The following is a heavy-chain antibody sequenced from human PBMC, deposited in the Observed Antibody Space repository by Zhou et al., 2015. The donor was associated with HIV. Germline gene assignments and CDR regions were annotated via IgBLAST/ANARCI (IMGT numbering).Heavy chain of an antibody. Sequence: QVQLVQSGAEVKKPGSSVKVSCKASGGTFSSYAISWVRQAPGQGLEWMGGIIPIFGTANYAQKFQGRVTITADESTSTAYMELSSLRSEDTAVYFCARDRGAARPDWRYFDLWGRGTLVIVSS. J-gene: IGHJ2*01. V-gene: IGHV1-69*01. CDR2: IIPIFGTA. D-gene: IGHD6-6*01. CDR1: GGTFSSYA. CDR3: ARDRGAARPDWRYFDL.